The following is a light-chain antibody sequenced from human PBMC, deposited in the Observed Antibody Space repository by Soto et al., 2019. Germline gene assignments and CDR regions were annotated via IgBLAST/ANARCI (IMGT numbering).Light chain of an antibody. J-gene: IGKJ3*01. CDR3: QQLNNFVT. V-gene: IGKV1-9*01. CDR2: DAS. Sequence: DIQLTHSPAFLSASVVDRVTITFLASQTVSSYLVWYQQKPGKAPKVLITDASTLQSGVPSRFSGSGFGKEFTLTIRGLQPEDVATYYCQQLNNFVTFGPGTKVDIK. CDR1: QTVSSY.